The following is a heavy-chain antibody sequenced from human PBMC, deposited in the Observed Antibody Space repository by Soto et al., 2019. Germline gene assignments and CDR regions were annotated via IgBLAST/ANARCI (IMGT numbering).Heavy chain of an antibody. Sequence: QVQLVQSGAEVKKPGASVKVSCKASGYTFTSYGISWVRQAPGQGLEWMGWISAYNGNTNYAQKLQGRVTMTTDPTTSEAYMERRSVRSDEAALYFCATGHRFDYDGNYDYWGRGTLLIVAA. CDR2: ISAYNGNT. V-gene: IGHV1-18*01. CDR3: ATGHRFDYDGNYDY. CDR1: GYTFTSYG. J-gene: IGHJ4*02. D-gene: IGHD4-17*01.